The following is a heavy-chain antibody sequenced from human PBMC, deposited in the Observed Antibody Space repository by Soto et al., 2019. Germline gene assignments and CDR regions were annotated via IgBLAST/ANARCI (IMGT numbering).Heavy chain of an antibody. CDR1: GGSCRGYG. CDR2: INHSGSS. D-gene: IGHD6-25*01. J-gene: IGHJ4*02. V-gene: IGHV4-34*01. Sequence: SEMQSLRWSVDGGSCRGYGWSWIRQPPGKGLEWIGDINHSGSSNQNPSLRSRVTISVDTSKNQFSLKLKSVTAADTAVYYCARGITTIPAVQGDAPDNCYFDSWGLGTLVT. CDR3: ARGITTIPAVQGDAPDNCYFDS.